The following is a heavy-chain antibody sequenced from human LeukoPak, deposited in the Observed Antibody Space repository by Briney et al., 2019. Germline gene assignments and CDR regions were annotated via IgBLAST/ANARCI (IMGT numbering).Heavy chain of an antibody. CDR1: GFTFSGSA. D-gene: IGHD6-13*01. J-gene: IGHJ4*02. CDR3: TRQYSSSWYGTETDY. Sequence: GGSLRLSCAASGFTFSGSAMHWVRQASGKGLEWVGRIRSKANSYATAYAASVKGRFTISRDDSKNTAYLQMNSLKTEDTAVYYCTRQYSSSWYGTETDYWGQGTLVTVSS. CDR2: IRSKANSYAT. V-gene: IGHV3-73*01.